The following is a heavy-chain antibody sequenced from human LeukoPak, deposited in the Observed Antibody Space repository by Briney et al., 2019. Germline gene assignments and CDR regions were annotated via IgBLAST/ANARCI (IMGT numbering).Heavy chain of an antibody. D-gene: IGHD3-10*01. CDR2: IYYSGTT. CDR3: ARVLRPMASQYYFDY. V-gene: IGHV4-61*08. CDR1: GGSISSGGYY. J-gene: IGHJ4*02. Sequence: SQTLSLTCTVSGGSISSGGYYWSWIRQPPGKGLEWIGYIYYSGTTSYNPSLKTRVTISIDTSKNQFSLKLGSVTAADTAVYYCARVLRPMASQYYFDYWGQGTLVTVSS.